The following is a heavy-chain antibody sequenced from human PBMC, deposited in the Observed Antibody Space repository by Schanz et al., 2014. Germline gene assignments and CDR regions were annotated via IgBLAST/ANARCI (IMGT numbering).Heavy chain of an antibody. D-gene: IGHD3-9*01. CDR2: VRKKEFSDDTE. CDR3: VREGSTTPVAGLRSFDWLGRFDY. J-gene: IGHJ4*02. V-gene: IGHV3-72*01. CDR1: GFSFSDHA. Sequence: EVELVESGGGLVQPGGSLRLSCAASGFSFSDHAMDWVRQAAGKGLEWVGRVRKKEFSDDTEEYAASVRGRFTISRDDSKNVVNRQMNGLKTEDTAMYYCVREGSTTPVAGLRSFDWLGRFDYWGQGALVIVSS.